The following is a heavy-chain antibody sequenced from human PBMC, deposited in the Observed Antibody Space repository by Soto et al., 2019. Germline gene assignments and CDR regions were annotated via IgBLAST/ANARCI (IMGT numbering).Heavy chain of an antibody. D-gene: IGHD2-21*01. CDR1: GFTVSNSY. CDR3: ARGFQSSFGY. CDR2: IYSGGST. Sequence: GGSLRLSCAASGFTVSNSYMSWVRQAPGKGLEGVSVIYSGGSTYYADSVKGRFSISRDSSKNTLYRQMNSLRAEDTAVYYCARGFQSSFGYWGQGTLVAVSS. J-gene: IGHJ4*02. V-gene: IGHV3-53*01.